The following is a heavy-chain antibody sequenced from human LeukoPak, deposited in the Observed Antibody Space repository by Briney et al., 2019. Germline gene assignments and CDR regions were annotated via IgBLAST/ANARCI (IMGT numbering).Heavy chain of an antibody. CDR3: ARDLAFSS. J-gene: IGHJ4*02. CDR2: ISSGSSTI. V-gene: IGHV3-48*01. Sequence: GGSLRLSCAASGFTFSSYSMNWVRQAPGKGLEWISYISSGSSTIYYADSVKGRFTISRDNAKSSLYLQMNSLTAEDTAVYYCARDLAFSSWGQGTLVTVSS. D-gene: IGHD3-16*01. CDR1: GFTFSSYS.